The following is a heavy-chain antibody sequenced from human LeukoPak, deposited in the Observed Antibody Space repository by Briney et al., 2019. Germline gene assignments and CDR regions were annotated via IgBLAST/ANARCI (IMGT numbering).Heavy chain of an antibody. CDR1: GFTFSSSW. V-gene: IGHV3-74*01. D-gene: IGHD5-24*01. Sequence: GGSLRLSCAASGFTFSSSWMHWVRQAPGKGLVWVSRINSDGSSTDYADSVKGRFTISRDSAKNTLSLQMSSLRAEDTAVYYCAKSPSLELIESWGQGTLVTVSS. CDR3: AKSPSLELIES. J-gene: IGHJ4*02. CDR2: INSDGSST.